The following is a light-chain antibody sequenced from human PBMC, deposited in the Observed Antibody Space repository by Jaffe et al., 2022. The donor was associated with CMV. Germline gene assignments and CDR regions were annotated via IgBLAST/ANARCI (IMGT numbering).Light chain of an antibody. CDR1: QSVTRNY. J-gene: IGKJ2*01. CDR3: QQYGSSPYT. V-gene: IGKV3-20*01. Sequence: EIVLTQSPGTLSLSPGERATLSCRARQSVTRNYLAWYQQKHGQAPRLLIYGASTRATGIPDRFSGSGSGTDFTLTISRLGPEDFAVYYCQQYGSSPYTFGQGTKVEIK. CDR2: GAS.